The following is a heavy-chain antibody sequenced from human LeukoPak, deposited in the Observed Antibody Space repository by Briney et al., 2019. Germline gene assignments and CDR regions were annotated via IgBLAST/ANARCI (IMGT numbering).Heavy chain of an antibody. V-gene: IGHV4-39*07. Sequence: SETLSLTCTVSGGSISSRTYSWGCIRHPPGKGLEWIGSIYYSGNTYYNPSLKSRVTISVDTSKNQFYLKLTSLTAADTAVYYCARDGYYYYYMDVWGKGTTVTVSS. J-gene: IGHJ6*03. CDR3: ARDGYYYYYMDV. CDR1: GGSISSRTYS. CDR2: IYYSGNT.